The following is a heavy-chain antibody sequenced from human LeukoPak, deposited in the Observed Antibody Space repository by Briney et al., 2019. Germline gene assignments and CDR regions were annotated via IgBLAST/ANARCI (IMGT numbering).Heavy chain of an antibody. J-gene: IGHJ4*02. CDR3: ARDLYDSSGYYFGY. Sequence: PSETLSLTCTVSGGSISSGSYYWSWIRQPAGKGLEWIGRIYTSGSTNYNPPLKSRVTISVDTSKNQFSLKLSSVTAADTAVYYCARDLYDSSGYYFGYWGQGTLVTVSS. CDR2: IYTSGST. CDR1: GGSISSGSYY. V-gene: IGHV4-61*02. D-gene: IGHD3-22*01.